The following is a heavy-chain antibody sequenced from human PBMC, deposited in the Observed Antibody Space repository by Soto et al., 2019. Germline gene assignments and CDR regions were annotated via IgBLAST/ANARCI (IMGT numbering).Heavy chain of an antibody. J-gene: IGHJ4*02. D-gene: IGHD2-15*01. V-gene: IGHV4-34*01. CDR3: ARAWVVAAPFDY. CDR1: GGSFSGYY. Sequence: QVQLQQWGAGLLKPSETLSLTCAVYGGSFSGYYWSWIRQPPGKGLEWIGEINHSGSTNYNPSLKSRVTISVDTSKNQFSLKLSSVTAADTAVYYCARAWVVAAPFDYWCQGNLVTVSS. CDR2: INHSGST.